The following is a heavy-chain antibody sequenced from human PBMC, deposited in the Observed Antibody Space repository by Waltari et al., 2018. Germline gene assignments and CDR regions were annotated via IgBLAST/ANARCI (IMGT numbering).Heavy chain of an antibody. V-gene: IGHV3-23*04. D-gene: IGHD1-26*01. J-gene: IGHJ4*02. CDR2: ISGSGGTT. CDR1: GLSFSNSG. Sequence: EVRLVESGGGLVQPGGSLALSVAASGLSFSNSGMSWVRQVPGKGLECVSTISGSGGTTFYADSVKGRFTMSKDNSKNTLFLQMNSLRFDDTAEYYCAKSTGSYYEVFDYWGRGTLVTVSS. CDR3: AKSTGSYYEVFDY.